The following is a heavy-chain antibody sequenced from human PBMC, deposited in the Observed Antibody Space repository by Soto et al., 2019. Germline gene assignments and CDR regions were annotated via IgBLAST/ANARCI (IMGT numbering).Heavy chain of an antibody. V-gene: IGHV1-69*12. CDR2: IIPIFGTA. J-gene: IGHJ6*02. Sequence: QVQLVQSGAEVKKPGSSVKVSCKASGGTFSSYAISWVRQAPGQGLEWMGGIIPIFGTANYAQKFQGRVTITADESTSTDDMELSSLRSEDTAVYYCARGPYSYSNYYYGMDVWGQGTTVTVSS. CDR1: GGTFSSYA. D-gene: IGHD5-18*01. CDR3: ARGPYSYSNYYYGMDV.